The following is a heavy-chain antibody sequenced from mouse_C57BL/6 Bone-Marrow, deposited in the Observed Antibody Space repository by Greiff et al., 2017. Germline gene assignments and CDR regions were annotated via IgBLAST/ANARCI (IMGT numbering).Heavy chain of an antibody. V-gene: IGHV14-3*01. J-gene: IGHJ2*01. CDR2: IDPANGTT. D-gene: IGHD1-1*01. Sequence: EVKLQESVAELVRPGASVKLSCTASGFHIKNTYMHWVKQSPEQGLEWIGRIDPANGTTKYAPKFQGKATITADPSSNTAYMQLSSLTSEDTAIYYCASIASVDYWGQGTTLTVAA. CDR1: GFHIKNTY. CDR3: ASIASVDY.